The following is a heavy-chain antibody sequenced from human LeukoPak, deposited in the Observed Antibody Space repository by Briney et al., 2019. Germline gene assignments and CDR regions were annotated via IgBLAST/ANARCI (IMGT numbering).Heavy chain of an antibody. J-gene: IGHJ5*02. D-gene: IGHD6-6*01. CDR3: ARDVSIAANNWFDP. CDR1: GGSISSYY. V-gene: IGHV4-4*07. CDR2: IYTSGST. Sequence: SEPLSLPCTVSGGSISSYYWSWIRQPAGKGLEWIGRIYTSGSTNYNPSLKSRVTMSVDTSKNQFSLKLSSVTAAGTAVYYCARDVSIAANNWFDPWGQGTLVTVSS.